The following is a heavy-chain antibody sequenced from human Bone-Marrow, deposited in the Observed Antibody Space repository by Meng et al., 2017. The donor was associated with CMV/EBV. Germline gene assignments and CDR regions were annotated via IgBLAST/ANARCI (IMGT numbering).Heavy chain of an antibody. CDR3: ARGYINIVI. CDR2: INHDESEK. V-gene: IGHV3-7*01. J-gene: IGHJ4*02. Sequence: GESLKISCAASGFAFSSYWTSWVRQAPGKGLEWVANINHDESEKHYVDSVKGRFTISRHDAKNSMFLQMDSLRAEDTAVYYCARGYINIVIWGQGTLVTVSS. D-gene: IGHD3-3*02. CDR1: GFAFSSYW.